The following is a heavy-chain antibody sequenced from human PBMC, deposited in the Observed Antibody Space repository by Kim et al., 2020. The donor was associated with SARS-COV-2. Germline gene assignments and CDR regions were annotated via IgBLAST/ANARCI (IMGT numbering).Heavy chain of an antibody. CDR3: ANLVVVEEYFQH. Sequence: SETLSLTCTVSGGSISSGGYYWSWIRQHPGKGLEWIGYIYYSGSTYYNPSLKSRVTISVDTSKNQFSLKLSSVTAADTAVYYCANLVVVEEYFQHWGQGTLVTVSS. J-gene: IGHJ1*01. CDR1: GGSISSGGYY. CDR2: IYYSGST. V-gene: IGHV4-31*03. D-gene: IGHD2-15*01.